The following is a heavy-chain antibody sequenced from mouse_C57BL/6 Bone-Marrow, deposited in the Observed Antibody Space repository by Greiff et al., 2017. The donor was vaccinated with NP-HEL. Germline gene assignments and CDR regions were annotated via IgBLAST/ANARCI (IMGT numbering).Heavy chain of an antibody. Sequence: VQLQQSGAELVKPGASVKLSCTASGFNIKDYYMHWVKQRTEQGLEWIGRIDPEDGETKYAPKFQGKATITADTSSNTAYLQLSSLTSEDTAVYYCAGGSTVVATDYAMDYWGQGTSVTVSS. CDR1: GFNIKDYY. CDR2: IDPEDGET. V-gene: IGHV14-2*01. J-gene: IGHJ4*01. D-gene: IGHD1-1*01. CDR3: AGGSTVVATDYAMDY.